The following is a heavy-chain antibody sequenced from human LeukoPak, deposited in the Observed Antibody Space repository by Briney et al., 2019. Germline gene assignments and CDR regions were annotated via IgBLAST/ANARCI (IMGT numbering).Heavy chain of an antibody. CDR3: ARVPRSAGSIDY. CDR1: GFTLSDYY. J-gene: IGHJ4*02. V-gene: IGHV3-11*01. Sequence: GGSLRLSCAASGFTLSDYYMTWIRQAPGKGLEWVSYISSSGSTTHYADSVKGRFTISRDNAKNSLYVQMNNLRAEDTAVYYCARVPRSAGSIDYWGQGTLVTVSS. CDR2: ISSSGSTT. D-gene: IGHD6-19*01.